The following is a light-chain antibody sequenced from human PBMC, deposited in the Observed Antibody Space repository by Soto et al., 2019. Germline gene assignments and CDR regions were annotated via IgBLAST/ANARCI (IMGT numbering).Light chain of an antibody. CDR1: QNINIF. J-gene: IGKJ4*01. CDR2: AAS. CDR3: QESYSTPLA. Sequence: DIQVTQSPSSLSASVGDRVTITCRTSQNINIFLNWYQQKPGRAPMVVISAASNLESGVPSRFSGRGPGTEFTLTISDLQPGDSALYFCQESYSTPLAFGGGTKVDIK. V-gene: IGKV1-39*01.